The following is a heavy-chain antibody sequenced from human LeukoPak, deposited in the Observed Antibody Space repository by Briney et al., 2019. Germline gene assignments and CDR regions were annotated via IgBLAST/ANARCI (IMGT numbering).Heavy chain of an antibody. V-gene: IGHV4-4*02. D-gene: IGHD1-1*01. J-gene: IGHJ4*02. CDR2: IYHSGSP. CDR3: ARVNINNWHSCDY. CDR1: GGSISSNNW. Sequence: PSETLSLTCAVSGGSISSNNWWGWVRQPPGKGLEWIGEIYHSGSPNYNPSLKSRVTISVDKSRNHFSLNLSSVTATDTAVYYCARVNINNWHSCDYWGQGTLVTVSS.